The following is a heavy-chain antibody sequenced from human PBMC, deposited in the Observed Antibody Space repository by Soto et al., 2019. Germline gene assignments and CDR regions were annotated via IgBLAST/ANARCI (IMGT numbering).Heavy chain of an antibody. V-gene: IGHV3-23*01. CDR3: AGGGPRDGYRDLDY. Sequence: EVQLLESGGDLVQPGGSLRLSCAASGFAFATYAMTWVRQSPGKGLEWVSCITNSGDSTYFADSVKGRFTISRDDSKNTLYLQMSGLSAEDTAVYYWAGGGPRDGYRDLDYWGPGTQVTVSS. CDR2: ITNSGDST. D-gene: IGHD5-18*01. CDR1: GFAFATYA. J-gene: IGHJ4*02.